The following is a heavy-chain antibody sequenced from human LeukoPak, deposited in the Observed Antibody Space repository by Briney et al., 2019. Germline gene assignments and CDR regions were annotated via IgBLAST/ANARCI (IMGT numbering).Heavy chain of an antibody. CDR3: ARAQRKDYFDY. CDR1: GFTFSSYS. CDR2: ISSTSSYI. Sequence: GGALRLSCAASGFTFSSYSMNWVRQAPGEGLEWVSSISSTSSYIYSADAVMGRFTISRDNAKNSLYLQMNSLRAEDTALYYCARAQRKDYFDYWGQGTLVTVSS. V-gene: IGHV3-21*01. J-gene: IGHJ4*02.